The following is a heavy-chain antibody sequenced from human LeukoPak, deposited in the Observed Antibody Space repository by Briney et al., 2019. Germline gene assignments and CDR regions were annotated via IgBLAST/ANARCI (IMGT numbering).Heavy chain of an antibody. J-gene: IGHJ6*04. CDR3: AELGITMIGGV. V-gene: IGHV3-23*01. Sequence: GGSLRLSCAASGFTFSSYGMSWVRQAPGKGLEWVSTISDSGGSTYYADFVKGRFTLSRDNSKNTLYLQMNSLRAEDTAVYYCAELGITMIGGVWGKGTTVTISS. D-gene: IGHD3-10*02. CDR2: ISDSGGST. CDR1: GFTFSSYG.